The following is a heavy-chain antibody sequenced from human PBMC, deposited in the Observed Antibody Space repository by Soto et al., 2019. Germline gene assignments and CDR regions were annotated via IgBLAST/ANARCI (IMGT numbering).Heavy chain of an antibody. CDR1: GYIFTSYW. CDR2: IYPGDSDT. V-gene: IGHV5-51*01. Sequence: GASLKISCNGSGYIFTSYWLGWVRQLPGKGLEWMGIIYPGDSDTRYSPSFQGQVTISADKSISTAYRQWSSLKASDTAMYYCARRGKYQLLAGYGMDVWGQGTTVTVSS. CDR3: ARRGKYQLLAGYGMDV. J-gene: IGHJ6*02. D-gene: IGHD2-2*01.